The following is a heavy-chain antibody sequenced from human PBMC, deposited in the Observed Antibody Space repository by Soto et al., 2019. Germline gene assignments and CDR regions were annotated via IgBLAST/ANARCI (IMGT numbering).Heavy chain of an antibody. D-gene: IGHD2-2*01. CDR2: ISSSSSYI. CDR1: GFTFSSYN. V-gene: IGHV3-21*01. Sequence: EVQLVESGGGLVKPGGSLRLSCAASGFTFSSYNMNWVRHASGKGLEWVSAISSSSSYIYYADSVKGRFTVSRDNAKKSLYMQMNSLRAEDTAVDYCAGGPAPAGMEIDYWGQGTPVTVSS. J-gene: IGHJ4*02. CDR3: AGGPAPAGMEIDY.